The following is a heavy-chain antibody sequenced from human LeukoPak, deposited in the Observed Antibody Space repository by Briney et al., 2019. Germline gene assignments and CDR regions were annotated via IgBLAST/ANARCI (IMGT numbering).Heavy chain of an antibody. J-gene: IGHJ6*02. CDR2: IIPIFGTE. CDR3: AKSLGSGAYTYYYGMDV. V-gene: IGHV1-69*13. Sequence: ASVTVSCTASGVTFNNYAISWVRQAPGQGLEWMGGIIPIFGTEDYAQKFPQKFQGRVTITADESTSTAYMELSSLTSEDTAVYYCAKSLGSGAYTYYYGMDVWGQGTTVTVSS. CDR1: GVTFNNYA. D-gene: IGHD3-10*01.